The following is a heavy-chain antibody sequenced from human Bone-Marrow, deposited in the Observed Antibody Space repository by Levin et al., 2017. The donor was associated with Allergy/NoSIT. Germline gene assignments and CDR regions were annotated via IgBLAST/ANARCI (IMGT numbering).Heavy chain of an antibody. CDR2: IYYSGST. Sequence: SETLSLTCTVSGGSISSYFWSWIRQSPGKGLEWIGHIYYSGSTNYNPSLKSRVTISVDTSTNQLSLKLSSVTAADTAMYYCARDDFGDYGGCFDHWGQGALVTVSS. V-gene: IGHV4-59*01. CDR3: ARDDFGDYGGCFDH. CDR1: GGSISSYF. D-gene: IGHD4-17*01. J-gene: IGHJ4*02.